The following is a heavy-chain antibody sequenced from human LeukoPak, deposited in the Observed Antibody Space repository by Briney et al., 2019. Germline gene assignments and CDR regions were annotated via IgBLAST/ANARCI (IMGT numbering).Heavy chain of an antibody. CDR1: GYTFTSYG. Sequence: ASAKVSCRASGYTFTSYGISWVRQAPGQGLEWMGWISAYNGNTNYAQKLQGRVTMTTDTSTSTAYMELRSLRSDDTAVYYCARTFSVSLLWFGDEGYWGQGTLVTVSS. CDR2: ISAYNGNT. J-gene: IGHJ4*02. D-gene: IGHD3-10*01. V-gene: IGHV1-18*01. CDR3: ARTFSVSLLWFGDEGY.